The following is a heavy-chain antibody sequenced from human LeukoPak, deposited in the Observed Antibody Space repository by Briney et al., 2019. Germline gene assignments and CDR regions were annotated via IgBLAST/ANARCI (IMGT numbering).Heavy chain of an antibody. CDR2: ISSSGSTI. CDR1: GFAFSTYW. J-gene: IGHJ6*02. D-gene: IGHD2-2*01. V-gene: IGHV3-11*01. CDR3: ARDKVVVPAANQLVRSYYYYYGMDV. Sequence: PGGSLRLSCAASGFAFSTYWMYWVRQAPGKGLEWVSYISSSGSTIYYADSVKGRFTISRDNAKNSLYLQMNSLRAEDTAVYYCARDKVVVPAANQLVRSYYYYYGMDVWGQGTTVTVSS.